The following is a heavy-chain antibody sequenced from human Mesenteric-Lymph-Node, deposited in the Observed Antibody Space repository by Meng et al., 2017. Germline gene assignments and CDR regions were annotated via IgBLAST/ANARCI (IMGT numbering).Heavy chain of an antibody. J-gene: IGHJ4*02. CDR1: GVSVTDYF. D-gene: IGHD3-22*01. Sequence: SETLSLTCTVSGVSVTDYFWSWIRQSAGKGLEWIGRIYSSGTANYNPSLRSRVTMSLETSKNQFSLNLNSVTAADTAVYYCARGPLYYYDSSGNTTPFGYWGQGTLVTSPQ. CDR3: ARGPLYYYDSSGNTTPFGY. V-gene: IGHV4-4*07. CDR2: IYSSGTA.